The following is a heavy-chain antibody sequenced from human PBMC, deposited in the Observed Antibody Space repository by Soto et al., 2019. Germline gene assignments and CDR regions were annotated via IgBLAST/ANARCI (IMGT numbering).Heavy chain of an antibody. V-gene: IGHV4-59*08. D-gene: IGHD5-12*01. CDR3: ARXXGFGGYELYYFDY. J-gene: IGHJ4*02. CDR1: GGSISSYY. CDR2: IYYSGST. Sequence: ETLSLTCTVSGGSISSYYWSWIRQPPGKGLEWIGYIYYSGSTNYNPSLKSRVTISVDTSKNQFSLKLSSVTTADTAVYYCARXXGFGGYELYYFDYWGQGTLVTVSS.